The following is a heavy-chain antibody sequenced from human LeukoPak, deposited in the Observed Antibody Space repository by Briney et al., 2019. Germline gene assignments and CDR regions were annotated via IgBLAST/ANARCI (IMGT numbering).Heavy chain of an antibody. CDR2: IDTSGSYI. D-gene: IGHD3-10*01. J-gene: IGHJ3*02. V-gene: IGHV3-21*01. CDR3: ARGRSITLLRGVAMSDGFDI. CDR1: GFTFSTYS. Sequence: PGGSLRLSCAASGFTFSTYSMNWVRQAPGKGLEWVSFIDTSGSYIYYGDSMKGRFTISRDSAKNSLYLQMSGLRAEDTAVYYCARGRSITLLRGVAMSDGFDIWGQGAMVTVSS.